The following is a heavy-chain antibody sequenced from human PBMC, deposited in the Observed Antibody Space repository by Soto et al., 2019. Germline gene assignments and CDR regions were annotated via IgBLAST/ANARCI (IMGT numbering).Heavy chain of an antibody. CDR2: ISAYNGNT. D-gene: IGHD2-21*01. CDR3: ARQHIVVVEGETPDAFDI. V-gene: IGHV1-18*01. CDR1: GYTFTSYG. Sequence: QVQLVQSGAEVKKPGASVKVSCKASGYTFTSYGISWVRQAPGQGLEWMGWISAYNGNTNYAQKLQGRVTMTTDTSTSTADMELRSLRSDDTAVYYCARQHIVVVEGETPDAFDIWGQGTMVTVSS. J-gene: IGHJ3*02.